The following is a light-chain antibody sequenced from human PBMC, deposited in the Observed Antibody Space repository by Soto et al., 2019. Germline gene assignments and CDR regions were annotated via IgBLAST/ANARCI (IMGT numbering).Light chain of an antibody. CDR1: SSDVGSYNR. CDR3: SLYISGSTYV. Sequence: QSVLTQPPSVSGSPGQSVTISCTGTSSDVGSYNRRSWYQQPPGTAPKLIMYEVNTRPSGVPDRFSGSKSGSTASLTISGLQAEDEADYYCSLYISGSTYVFGTGTKVTVL. J-gene: IGLJ1*01. V-gene: IGLV2-18*01. CDR2: EVN.